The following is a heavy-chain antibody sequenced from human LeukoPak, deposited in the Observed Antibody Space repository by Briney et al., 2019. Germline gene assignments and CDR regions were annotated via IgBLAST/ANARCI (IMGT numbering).Heavy chain of an antibody. V-gene: IGHV3-23*01. Sequence: PGGSLRLSCAVSGFTFSSYAMSWVRQAPGKGLEWVSDISGSGGSTYYADSVKGRFTISRDNSKNTLYLQMNSLRAEDTAVYYCAKDAITTLTYYYDSSGYQLWGEGTLVTVSS. CDR3: AKDAITTLTYYYDSSGYQL. J-gene: IGHJ4*02. CDR1: GFTFSSYA. D-gene: IGHD3-22*01. CDR2: ISGSGGST.